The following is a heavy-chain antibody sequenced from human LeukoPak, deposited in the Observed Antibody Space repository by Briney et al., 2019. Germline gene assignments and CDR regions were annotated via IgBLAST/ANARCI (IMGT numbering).Heavy chain of an antibody. Sequence: GGSLRLSCAASGFTFSSYAMHWVRQAPGKGLEWVAVISYDGSYKYYADSVKGRFTISRDNPKNTLYLQMNSLRAEDTAVYYCARETYYYDSSGPSRGYWGQGTLVTVSS. CDR1: GFTFSSYA. D-gene: IGHD3-22*01. CDR2: ISYDGSYK. J-gene: IGHJ4*02. CDR3: ARETYYYDSSGPSRGY. V-gene: IGHV3-30*04.